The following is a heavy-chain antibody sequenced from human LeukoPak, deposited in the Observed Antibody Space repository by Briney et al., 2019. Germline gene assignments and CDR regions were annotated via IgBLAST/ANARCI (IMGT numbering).Heavy chain of an antibody. V-gene: IGHV4-59*08. CDR3: ARHLDYGDHQGAFDI. D-gene: IGHD4-17*01. J-gene: IGHJ3*02. Sequence: PSETLSLTCTVSGGSISSYSWSWIRQPPGKGLEWIGYIYSSGRTNHNPSLKSRVTISVSTSRNQFSLKLSSVTAADTAVYYCARHLDYGDHQGAFDIWAKGQWSPSLQ. CDR1: GGSISSYS. CDR2: IYSSGRT.